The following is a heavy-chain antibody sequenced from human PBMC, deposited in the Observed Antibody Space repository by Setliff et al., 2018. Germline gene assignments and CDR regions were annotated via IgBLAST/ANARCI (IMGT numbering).Heavy chain of an antibody. Sequence: SETLSLTCTVYGVSFSDYYWGWVRQSPGKGLDWIGEINHSGTTNYDPSLEGRISISVDTSKRQFSLKLTSVTAADMAVYYCRLWSGYYKNDYWGQGTLVTVSS. CDR3: RLWSGYYKNDY. CDR2: INHSGTT. CDR1: GVSFSDYY. D-gene: IGHD3-3*01. J-gene: IGHJ4*01. V-gene: IGHV4-34*01.